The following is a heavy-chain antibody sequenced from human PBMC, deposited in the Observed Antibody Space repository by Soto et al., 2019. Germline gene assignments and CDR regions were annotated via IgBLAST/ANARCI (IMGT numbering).Heavy chain of an antibody. V-gene: IGHV1-69*01. Sequence: QEQLVQSGAEVKKPGTSMNVSCKASGGIFSSFAISWVRQAPGQGLEWMGGIIPAFGTTNYAQKFQDRVTITEAESTNTAYVERRSLRSGATAMYYLAMVGSPYVWFDEYWAQGTRVTVSS. D-gene: IGHD3-16*01. CDR3: AMVGSPYVWFDEY. CDR2: IIPAFGTT. J-gene: IGHJ4*02. CDR1: GGIFSSFA.